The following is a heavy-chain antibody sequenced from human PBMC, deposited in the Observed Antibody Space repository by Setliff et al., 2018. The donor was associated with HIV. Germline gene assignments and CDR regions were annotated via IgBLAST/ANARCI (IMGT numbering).Heavy chain of an antibody. V-gene: IGHV1-2*02. CDR1: GYTFSDFY. J-gene: IGHJ5*02. D-gene: IGHD2-21*01. Sequence: ASVKVSCKASGYTFSDFYIHWVRQAPGQGLEWMGWINPNSGGTNYAQRFQGRVTMTRDTSSSTAYLELSRLISDDTAVYYCARNTPGIAPRRVGFDPWGQGTLVTVSS. CDR3: ARNTPGIAPRRVGFDP. CDR2: INPNSGGT.